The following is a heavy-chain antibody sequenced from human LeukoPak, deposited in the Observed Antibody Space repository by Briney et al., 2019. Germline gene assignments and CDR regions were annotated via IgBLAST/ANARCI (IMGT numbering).Heavy chain of an antibody. CDR2: INHSGST. CDR3: ARLVYSSGWYWFDP. D-gene: IGHD6-19*01. Sequence: SETLSLTCAVYGGSFSDYYWSWIRQPPGKGLEWIGEINHSGSTNYSPSLKSRVTISVDTSKNQFSLKLSSVTAADTAVYYCARLVYSSGWYWFDPWGQGTLVTVSS. V-gene: IGHV4-34*01. J-gene: IGHJ5*02. CDR1: GGSFSDYY.